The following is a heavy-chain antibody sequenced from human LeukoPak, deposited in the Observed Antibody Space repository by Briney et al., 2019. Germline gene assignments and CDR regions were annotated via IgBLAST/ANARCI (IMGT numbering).Heavy chain of an antibody. CDR3: AKGDGIAVAGPLFGY. Sequence: GRSLRLSCAASGFTFDDYAMHWVRQAPGKGLEGVSGISWNSGSIGYADSVKGRFTISRDNAKNSLYLQMNSLRAEDTALYYCAKGDGIAVAGPLFGYWGQGTLVTVSS. J-gene: IGHJ4*02. V-gene: IGHV3-9*01. CDR1: GFTFDDYA. D-gene: IGHD6-19*01. CDR2: ISWNSGSI.